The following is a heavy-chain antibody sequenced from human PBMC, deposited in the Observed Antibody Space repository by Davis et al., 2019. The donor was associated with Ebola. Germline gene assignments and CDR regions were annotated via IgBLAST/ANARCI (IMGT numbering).Heavy chain of an antibody. J-gene: IGHJ4*02. CDR1: GFTFSSYA. CDR3: AREGGEYQRANFDY. V-gene: IGHV3-30-3*01. D-gene: IGHD2-2*01. Sequence: PGGSLRLSCAASGFTFSSYAMHWVRQAPGKGLEWVAVISYDGSNKYYADSVKGRFTISRDNSKNTLYLQMNSLRAEDTAVYYCAREGGEYQRANFDYWGQGTLVTVSS. CDR2: ISYDGSNK.